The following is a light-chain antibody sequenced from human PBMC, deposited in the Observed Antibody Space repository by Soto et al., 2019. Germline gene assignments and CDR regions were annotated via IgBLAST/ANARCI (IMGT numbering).Light chain of an antibody. V-gene: IGKV1-5*03. CDR3: QDYISWT. CDR2: KAS. J-gene: IGKJ1*01. CDR1: QSISTW. Sequence: EIQMTRSPSTLSASVGDRVTITCRASQSISTWLSWYQQKPGQAPKVLIYKASNLQSGVSSRFSGSGSGTEFTLTISSLQPDEFATYYCQDYISWTFGQGTKVDIK.